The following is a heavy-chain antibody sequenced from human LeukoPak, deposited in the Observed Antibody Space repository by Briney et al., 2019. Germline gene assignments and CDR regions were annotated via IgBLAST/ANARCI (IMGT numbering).Heavy chain of an antibody. J-gene: IGHJ6*04. CDR1: GYTLTELS. CDR3: ATDKPSAAGTGYYGMDV. V-gene: IGHV1-24*01. CDR2: FDPEDGET. D-gene: IGHD6-13*01. Sequence: ASVKVSCKVSGYTLTELSMHWVRQAPGKGLEWMGGFDPEDGETIYAQKFQGRVTMTEDTSTDTAYMELSSLRSEDTAVYYCATDKPSAAGTGYYGMDVWGKGTTVTASS.